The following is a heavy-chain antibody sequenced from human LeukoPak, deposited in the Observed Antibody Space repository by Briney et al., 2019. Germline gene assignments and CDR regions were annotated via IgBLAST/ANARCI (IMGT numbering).Heavy chain of an antibody. Sequence: GGSLRLSCAVSGFTFNTYAMHWVRQAPGQGLEWMAFISYDGRNKYYADSVKGRFTISRDNSKNTLYLQMNSLRVEDTAVYYCARWSGYQNGMDVWGQGTTVTVSS. J-gene: IGHJ6*02. V-gene: IGHV3-30*03. CDR3: ARWSGYQNGMDV. CDR1: GFTFNTYA. CDR2: ISYDGRNK. D-gene: IGHD3-3*01.